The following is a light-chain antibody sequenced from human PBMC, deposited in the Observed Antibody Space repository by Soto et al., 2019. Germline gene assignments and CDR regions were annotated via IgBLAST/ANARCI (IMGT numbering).Light chain of an antibody. Sequence: EIVLTQSPATLSLSPGERATNSCRASQSVSSYLAWYQQKPGQAPRLLIYDASNRATGIPARFSGSGSGTDFTLTISILVPEDFAVYYCQQRSNWPLTFGGGTRVDIK. CDR3: QQRSNWPLT. J-gene: IGKJ4*01. CDR2: DAS. V-gene: IGKV3-11*01. CDR1: QSVSSY.